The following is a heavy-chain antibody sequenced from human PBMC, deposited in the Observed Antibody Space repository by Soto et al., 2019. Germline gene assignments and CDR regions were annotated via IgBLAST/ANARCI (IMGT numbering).Heavy chain of an antibody. CDR1: GFTFSSYA. CDR2: ISGSGGDT. Sequence: EVQLLESGGGLVQPGGSLRLSCAASGFTFSSYAMSWVRQAPGKGLEWVSAISGSGGDTYYADSVKGRFTISRDNSKNTVYLQMNSLRAEDTAVRYCAKLTRDSTSSWLFDYWGQGTLVTVSS. V-gene: IGHV3-23*01. J-gene: IGHJ4*02. D-gene: IGHD6-6*01. CDR3: AKLTRDSTSSWLFDY.